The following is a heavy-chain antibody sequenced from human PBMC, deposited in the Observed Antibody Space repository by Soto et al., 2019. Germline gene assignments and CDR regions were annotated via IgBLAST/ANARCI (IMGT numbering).Heavy chain of an antibody. V-gene: IGHV1-3*01. CDR2: INGGSGKT. D-gene: IGHD1-26*01. Sequence: ASVKVSCKPSGFTFTLYSMHWLPQPPGQRLEWMGWINGGSGKTKYSKKFQGRVTIARDTSASTAYMEVSCLRSEDTAVYYCARYSGNYQDAFDIWGQGTVVTVSS. CDR3: ARYSGNYQDAFDI. CDR1: GFTFTLYS. J-gene: IGHJ3*02.